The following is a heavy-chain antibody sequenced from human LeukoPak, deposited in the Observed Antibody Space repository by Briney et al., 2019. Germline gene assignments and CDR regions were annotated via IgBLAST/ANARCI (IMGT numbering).Heavy chain of an antibody. CDR2: ISWNSGSI. V-gene: IGHV3-9*01. Sequence: GKSLRLSCAASGFTFDDYAMHWVRQAPGKGLEWVSGISWNSGSIGYAVSVKGRFTISRDNAKNSLYLQMNSLRAEDTALYYCASTYYDILTGHSTGAFDIWGQGTMVTVSS. J-gene: IGHJ3*02. D-gene: IGHD3-9*01. CDR1: GFTFDDYA. CDR3: ASTYYDILTGHSTGAFDI.